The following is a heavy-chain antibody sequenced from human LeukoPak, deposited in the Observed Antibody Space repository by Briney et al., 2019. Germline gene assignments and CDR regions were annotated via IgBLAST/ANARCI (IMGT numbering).Heavy chain of an antibody. Sequence: PGRSLRLSCAASGFTFSSYAMHWVRQAPGKGLEWVAVISYDGSNKYYADSVKGRFTISRDNARNSLYLQMNSLRAEDTAVYYCARDFWSGSDAFDIWGQGTMVTVSS. CDR3: ARDFWSGSDAFDI. V-gene: IGHV3-30-3*01. J-gene: IGHJ3*02. CDR2: ISYDGSNK. D-gene: IGHD3-3*01. CDR1: GFTFSSYA.